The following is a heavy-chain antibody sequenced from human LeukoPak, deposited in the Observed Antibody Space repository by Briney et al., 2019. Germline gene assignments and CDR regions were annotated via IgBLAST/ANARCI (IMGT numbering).Heavy chain of an antibody. CDR1: GGSITSYY. J-gene: IGHJ2*01. CDR3: ARVLGYCSSTNCYDWYFDL. D-gene: IGHD2-2*01. Sequence: SETLSLTCTVSGGSITSYYWSWIRQSPGKGLEWIGYIYYSGSTNYNPSLKSRVTISEDTSKNQLSLKLSSVTAADTAVYYCARVLGYCSSTNCYDWYFDLWGRGTLVTVSS. V-gene: IGHV4-59*01. CDR2: IYYSGST.